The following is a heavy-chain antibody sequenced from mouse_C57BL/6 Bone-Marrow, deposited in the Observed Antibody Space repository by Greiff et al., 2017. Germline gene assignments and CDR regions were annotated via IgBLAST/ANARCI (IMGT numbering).Heavy chain of an antibody. D-gene: IGHD1-1*01. V-gene: IGHV1-69*01. CDR3: AREDYYGRFDY. CDR2: IDPSDSYT. CDR1: GYTFTSYW. J-gene: IGHJ2*01. Sequence: QVQLQQPGAELVMPGASVKLSCKASGYTFTSYWMHWVKQRPGQGLEWIGEIDPSDSYTNYNQKFKGKSTLTVDKSSSQAYMQLSSLTSEDSAVYYCAREDYYGRFDYWGQGTTLTVSS.